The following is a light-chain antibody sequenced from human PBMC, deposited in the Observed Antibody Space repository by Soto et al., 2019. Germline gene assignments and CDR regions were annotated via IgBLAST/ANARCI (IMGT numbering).Light chain of an antibody. J-gene: IGLJ2*01. CDR1: GGDVGTYDY. Sequence: QSALTQPASVSGSLGQSITISCTGTGGDVGTYDYVSWYQQHPGKAPKLMIFDVSSRPSGISDRFSGSKSGNTASLTISGLQAEDEADYYCNSYLTNFVAFGGGTKVTVL. CDR3: NSYLTNFVA. V-gene: IGLV2-14*03. CDR2: DVS.